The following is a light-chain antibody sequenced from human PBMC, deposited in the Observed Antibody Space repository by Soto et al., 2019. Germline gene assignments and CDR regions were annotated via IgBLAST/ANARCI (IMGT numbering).Light chain of an antibody. CDR1: QSVSSY. J-gene: IGKJ4*01. Sequence: EIALAQSPGTLSLSPGERATLSCRASQSVSSYLDWYQQKPGQAPRLLIYGASDRAAGIPDRFSGSGSGTDYTLTISRLEPEDFAVYYCQQYGSSLLTFGGGTKVESK. CDR3: QQYGSSLLT. V-gene: IGKV3-20*01. CDR2: GAS.